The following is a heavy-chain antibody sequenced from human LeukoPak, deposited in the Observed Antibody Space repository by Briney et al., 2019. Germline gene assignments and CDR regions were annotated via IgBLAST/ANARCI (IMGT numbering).Heavy chain of an antibody. CDR2: ISYDGSNK. CDR1: GINFSSYG. Sequence: AGRSLRLSRVASGINFSSYGMHWVRQGPGKGLEWVAVISYDGSNKYYADSVKGRFTISRDNSKNTLYLQMNSLRAEDTAVYYCAKDAVFGDYEWVFDYWGQGTLVTVSS. V-gene: IGHV3-30*18. J-gene: IGHJ4*02. CDR3: AKDAVFGDYEWVFDY. D-gene: IGHD4-17*01.